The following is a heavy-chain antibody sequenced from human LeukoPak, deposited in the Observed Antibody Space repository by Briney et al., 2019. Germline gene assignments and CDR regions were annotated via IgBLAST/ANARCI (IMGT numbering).Heavy chain of an antibody. D-gene: IGHD5-24*01. CDR2: IYASGNT. Sequence: SETLSLTCTVSGASVSSTAYFWNWIRQPAGKGLEWIGRIYASGNTDYNPSLKSRVTMSLDTSKNQFSLNMNSVTAADSAVYSCARYREGYNYVPHALDMWGQGTVVTVSS. CDR1: GASVSSTAYF. V-gene: IGHV4-61*02. CDR3: ARYREGYNYVPHALDM. J-gene: IGHJ3*02.